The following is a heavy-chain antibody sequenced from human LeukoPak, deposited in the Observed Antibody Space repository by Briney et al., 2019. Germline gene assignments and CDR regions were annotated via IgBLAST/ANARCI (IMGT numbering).Heavy chain of an antibody. Sequence: GGSLRLSCAASGFTFSSYSMIWVRQAPGKGLEWVSSISGSDGRTYYADSVKGRFIISRDNSKNTLHLQMNSLRAEDTAIYYCAKDLIVGATSPYYFDSWGQGTLVTVSS. CDR2: ISGSDGRT. CDR3: AKDLIVGATSPYYFDS. J-gene: IGHJ4*02. D-gene: IGHD1-26*01. CDR1: GFTFSSYS. V-gene: IGHV3-23*01.